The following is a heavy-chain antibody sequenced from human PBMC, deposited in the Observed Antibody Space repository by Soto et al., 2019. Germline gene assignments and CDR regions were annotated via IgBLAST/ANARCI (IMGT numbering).Heavy chain of an antibody. CDR3: ARVTAAAGDYYYCGMDV. Sequence: SETLSLTCTVSGGSIRSYWWSWIRQPPGKGLEWIGNIYYSGSTNYNPSLKSRVTISVDTSKNQFSLKLSSVTAADTAVYYCARVTAAAGDYYYCGMDVWGQGTTVTVSS. D-gene: IGHD6-13*01. CDR1: GGSIRSYW. V-gene: IGHV4-59*01. CDR2: IYYSGST. J-gene: IGHJ6*02.